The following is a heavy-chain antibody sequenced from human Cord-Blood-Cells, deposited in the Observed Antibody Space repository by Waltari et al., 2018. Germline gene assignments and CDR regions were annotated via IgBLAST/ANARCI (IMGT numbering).Heavy chain of an antibody. CDR2: INHSGST. D-gene: IGHD2-21*02. V-gene: IGHV4-34*01. Sequence: QVQLQQWGAGLLKPSETLSLTCAVYGGSFSGYYWSWIRQPPGKGLEWIGEINHSGSTNYNPSLKSRVPISVDTSKNQFSLKLSSVTAAGTAVYYCARGYRHRPREFVVVTAIPHAFDIWGQGTMVTVSS. CDR1: GGSFSGYY. J-gene: IGHJ3*02. CDR3: ARGYRHRPREFVVVTAIPHAFDI.